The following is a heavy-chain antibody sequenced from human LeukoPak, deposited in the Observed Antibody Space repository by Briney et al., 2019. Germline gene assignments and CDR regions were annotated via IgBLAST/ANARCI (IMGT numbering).Heavy chain of an antibody. Sequence: GEALKISFKGSGYRFTSHWIGWVRRMPGKGLEGMGSIYPGESDNRYSPSFQGQVTISDDKYISTAYLQWSSLKASDTAMYYCARDGYNFLALVYWGQGTLVTVSS. V-gene: IGHV5-51*01. D-gene: IGHD5-24*01. CDR2: IYPGESDN. CDR1: GYRFTSHW. J-gene: IGHJ4*02. CDR3: ARDGYNFLALVY.